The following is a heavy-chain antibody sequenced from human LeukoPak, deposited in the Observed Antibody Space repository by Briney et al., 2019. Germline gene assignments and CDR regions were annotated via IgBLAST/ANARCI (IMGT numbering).Heavy chain of an antibody. V-gene: IGHV3-21*04. Sequence: NPGGSLRLSCAASGFPFSTYSMNWVRQTPGKGLEWVSSISSSSNYIYYADSVKGRFTISRDNAKNSLYLQMNSLRAEDTAFYYCAKMAGAGYYFYMDVWGKGTTVTVSS. D-gene: IGHD6-13*01. CDR1: GFPFSTYS. J-gene: IGHJ6*03. CDR2: ISSSSNYI. CDR3: AKMAGAGYYFYMDV.